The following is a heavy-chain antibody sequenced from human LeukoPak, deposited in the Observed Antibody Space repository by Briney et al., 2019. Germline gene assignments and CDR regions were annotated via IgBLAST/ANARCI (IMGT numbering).Heavy chain of an antibody. V-gene: IGHV3-64*01. CDR3: ARERAGYYLDY. CDR1: GFTFSPYT. Sequence: GGSLRLSCAASGFTFSPYTMHWVRQAPGKGLEFVSAITGNGASTYYANPVKGRFTVSRDNSKNTLYLQMGSLRAEDVAVYYCARERAGYYLDYWGQGTLVTVSS. D-gene: IGHD3-9*01. J-gene: IGHJ4*02. CDR2: ITGNGAST.